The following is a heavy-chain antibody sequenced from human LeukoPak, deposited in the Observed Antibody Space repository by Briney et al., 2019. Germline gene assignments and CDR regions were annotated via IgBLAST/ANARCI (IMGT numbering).Heavy chain of an antibody. CDR3: ARARKTKQTNSNYDY. D-gene: IGHD4-11*01. J-gene: IGHJ4*02. CDR1: GFAFSSYW. CDR2: IKQDGSER. V-gene: IGHV3-7*01. Sequence: GGSLRLSCAASGFAFSSYWMSWVRQAPGKGLEWVANIKQDGSERYYVDSVKGRFTISRDNAKNSLYLQMNSLRAEDTAVYYCARARKTKQTNSNYDYWGQGTLVTVSS.